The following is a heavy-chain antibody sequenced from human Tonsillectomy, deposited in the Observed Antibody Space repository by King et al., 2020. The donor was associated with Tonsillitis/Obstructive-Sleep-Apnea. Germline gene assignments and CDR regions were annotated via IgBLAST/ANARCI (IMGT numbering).Heavy chain of an antibody. V-gene: IGHV5-51*01. CDR1: GYSFTSHW. Sequence: VQLVESGAEVKKPGESLKISCKGSGYSFTSHWIGWVRQMPGKGLEWLAIIYPGDSYTKYSPSFQGQVTISADKSISTAYLQWSSLKASDTAMYYCARHGDDYVPPDHWGQGTLVTVSS. D-gene: IGHD4-17*01. CDR3: ARHGDDYVPPDH. J-gene: IGHJ4*02. CDR2: IYPGDSYT.